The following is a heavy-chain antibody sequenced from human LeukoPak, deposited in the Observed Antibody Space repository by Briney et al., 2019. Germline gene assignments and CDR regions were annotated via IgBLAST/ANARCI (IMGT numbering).Heavy chain of an antibody. CDR2: ISSSSSYI. CDR3: ARDRCSSSCYVFN. CDR1: GFTFSSYS. J-gene: IGHJ4*02. D-gene: IGHD2-2*01. Sequence: GGSLRLSCAASGFTFSSYSMNWVRQAPGKGLEWVSSISSSSSYIYYADSVMGRFTISRDNAKNSLYLQMNSLRAEDTAVYYCARDRCSSSCYVFNWGQGTLVTVSS. V-gene: IGHV3-21*01.